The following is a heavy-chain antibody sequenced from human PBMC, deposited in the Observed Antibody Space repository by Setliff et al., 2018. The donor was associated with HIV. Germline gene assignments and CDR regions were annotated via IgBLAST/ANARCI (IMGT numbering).Heavy chain of an antibody. V-gene: IGHV4-59*11. CDR1: GDSISSHY. D-gene: IGHD3-10*01. CDR3: ARVRLTATRTRGAFDI. CDR2: IYYSGST. J-gene: IGHJ3*02. Sequence: SETLSLTCAVSGDSISSHYWSWIRQPPGKVLEWIGYIYYSGSTSYNPSLKSRVTISADTSKNHLSLKLNSVSAADTAVYYCARVRLTATRTRGAFDIWGHGTMVTVSS.